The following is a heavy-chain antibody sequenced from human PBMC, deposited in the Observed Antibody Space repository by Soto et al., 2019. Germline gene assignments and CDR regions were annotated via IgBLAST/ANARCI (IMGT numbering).Heavy chain of an antibody. CDR1: GFIFSSYS. CDR3: ARESYTGSGPGY. D-gene: IGHD3-10*01. CDR2: IGTSSSDI. Sequence: GGSLRLSCAASGFIFSSYSIDWVRQAPGKGLEWISSIGTSSSDIFYADSVKGRFTISRDNAKNSVYLQLNSLRVEDTATYYCARESYTGSGPGYWGQGTQVTVSS. V-gene: IGHV3-21*01. J-gene: IGHJ4*02.